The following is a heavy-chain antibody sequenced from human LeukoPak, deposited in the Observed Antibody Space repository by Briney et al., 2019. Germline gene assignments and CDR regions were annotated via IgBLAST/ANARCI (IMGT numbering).Heavy chain of an antibody. CDR3: ARGPYDYVWGSYRYRGYFDY. V-gene: IGHV4-34*01. CDR1: GGSFSGYY. CDR2: INHSGST. J-gene: IGHJ4*02. Sequence: SETLSLTCAAYGGSFSGYYWSWIRQPPGKGLEWIGEINHSGSTNYNPSLKSRVTISVDTSKNQFSLKLSSVTAADTAVYYCARGPYDYVWGSYRYRGYFDYWGQGTLVTVSS. D-gene: IGHD3-16*02.